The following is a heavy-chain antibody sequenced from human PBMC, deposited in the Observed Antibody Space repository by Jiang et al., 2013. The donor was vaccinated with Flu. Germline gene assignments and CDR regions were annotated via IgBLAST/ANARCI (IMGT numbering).Heavy chain of an antibody. CDR3: ASQINGYCSGGSCYPPFDY. CDR2: IYPGDSDT. D-gene: IGHD2-15*01. V-gene: IGHV5-51*01. CDR1: GYSFTSYW. J-gene: IGHJ4*02. Sequence: SGAEVKKPGESLKISCKGSGYSFTSYWIGWVRQMPGKGLEWMGIIYPGDSDTRYSPSFQGQVTISADKSISTAYLQWSSLKASDTAMYYCASQINGYCSGGSCYPPFDYWGQGTLVTVSS.